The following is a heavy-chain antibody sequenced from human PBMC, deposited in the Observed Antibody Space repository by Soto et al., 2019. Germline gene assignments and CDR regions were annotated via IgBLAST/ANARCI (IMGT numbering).Heavy chain of an antibody. CDR1: GFTFDDYA. CDR3: AKELGPHYYGSGGVVHYYYFSGMVV. D-gene: IGHD3-10*01. V-gene: IGHV3-9*01. CDR2: ISWNSGSI. J-gene: IGHJ6*02. Sequence: GGSLRLSCAASGFTFDDYAMHWVRQAPGKGLEWGSGISWNSGSIGYADSVKGRFTISRDTTKNLLYLQMNSQRGEDTVLYYCAKELGPHYYGSGGVVHYYYFSGMVVLGQGTTVPVFS.